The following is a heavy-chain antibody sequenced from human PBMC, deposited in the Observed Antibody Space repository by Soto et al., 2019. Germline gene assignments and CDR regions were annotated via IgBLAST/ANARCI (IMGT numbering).Heavy chain of an antibody. CDR3: AKDVWTCWSCGSGYEDHDAFDI. J-gene: IGHJ3*02. Sequence: LRLTCAPSGFTFISYPMSWVRQAPGEGLEWVSAISGSGGSTYYADSVKGRFTISRDNAKNTLYLQMNRLRVEDTAVYYCAKDVWTCWSCGSGYEDHDAFDIWGQGTMVTVSS. D-gene: IGHD3-22*01. CDR2: ISGSGGST. CDR1: GFTFISYP. V-gene: IGHV3-23*01.